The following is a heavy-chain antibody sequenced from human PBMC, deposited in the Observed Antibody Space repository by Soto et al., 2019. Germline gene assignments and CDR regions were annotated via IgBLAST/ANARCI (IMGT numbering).Heavy chain of an antibody. J-gene: IGHJ4*02. CDR1: GGTFSSYT. Sequence: ASVKVSCKASGGTFSSYTISWVRQAPGQGLEWMGRIIPILGIANYAQKFQGRVTITADKSTSTAYMELSSLRSEDTAVYYCASSYYYGSGSYSNSYWGQGTLVTVSS. V-gene: IGHV1-69*02. CDR3: ASSYYYGSGSYSNSY. D-gene: IGHD3-10*01. CDR2: IIPILGIA.